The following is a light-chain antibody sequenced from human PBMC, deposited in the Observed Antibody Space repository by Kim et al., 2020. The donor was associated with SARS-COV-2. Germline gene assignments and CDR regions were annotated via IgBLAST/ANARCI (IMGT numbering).Light chain of an antibody. CDR1: NIGSKS. CDR3: QVWDSSSDHPV. V-gene: IGLV3-21*04. CDR2: YDS. Sequence: SYELTQPPSVSVAPGKTARITCGGNNIGSKSVHWYQQKPGQAPVLVMHYDSDRPSGIPERFSGSKSGNIATLTISRVEVGDEADYYCQVWDSSSDHPVFG. J-gene: IGLJ3*02.